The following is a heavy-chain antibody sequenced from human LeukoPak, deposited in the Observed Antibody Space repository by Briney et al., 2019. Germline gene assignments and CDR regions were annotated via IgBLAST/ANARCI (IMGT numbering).Heavy chain of an antibody. V-gene: IGHV4-59*01. D-gene: IGHD5-18*01. CDR1: GGSFSGYY. J-gene: IGHJ4*02. CDR3: ARVHSYTYYFDY. Sequence: KPSETLSLTCAVYGGSFSGYYWSWIRQPPGKGLEWIGFFYYRGSTNYNPSLKSRVTISVDTSKNQFSLKLSSVTAADTAVYYCARVHSYTYYFDYWGQGTLVTVSS. CDR2: FYYRGST.